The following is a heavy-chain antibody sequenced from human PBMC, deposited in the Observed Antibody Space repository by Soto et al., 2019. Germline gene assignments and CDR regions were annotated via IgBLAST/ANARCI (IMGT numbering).Heavy chain of an antibody. CDR2: ITYDGTNK. V-gene: IGHV3-30*18. CDR1: GFTFSSYD. CDR3: AKATGYFDY. Sequence: SLRLSCAASGFTFSSYDMHWVRQAPGKGLEWVALITYDGTNKYYADSVKGRFTISRDDSKNTLYLQMNSLRAEDTAVYYCAKATGYFDYWGQGTLVTVSS. J-gene: IGHJ4*02.